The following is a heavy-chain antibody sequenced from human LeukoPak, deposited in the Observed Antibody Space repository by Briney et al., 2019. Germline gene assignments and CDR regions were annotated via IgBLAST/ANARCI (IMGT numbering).Heavy chain of an antibody. Sequence: GASVKVSCKASGYTFTGYYMNWVRQAPGQGLEWMGWVNPNSGDTNYAQKFQGRVTMTRDTSITTAYMELSRLRSDDTAVYYCARAYSESYPYLDYWGQGTLVTVSS. CDR1: GYTFTGYY. V-gene: IGHV1-2*02. CDR2: VNPNSGDT. J-gene: IGHJ4*02. D-gene: IGHD1-26*01. CDR3: ARAYSESYPYLDY.